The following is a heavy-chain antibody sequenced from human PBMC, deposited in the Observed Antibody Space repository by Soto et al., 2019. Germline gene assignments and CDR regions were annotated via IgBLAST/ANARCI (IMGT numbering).Heavy chain of an antibody. J-gene: IGHJ4*02. CDR1: GFTFSSYA. CDR3: AKDAVSLDGVWLAHD. Sequence: EVQLLESGGGLVQPGGSLRPSCAASGFTFSSYAMIWIRQVPGKGLEWVSGLYGSGGGIHYADSVKGRFTISRDNSAYSVYLQMNDLRVEDSAVYYCAKDAVSLDGVWLAHDWGQGTVVTVSS. V-gene: IGHV3-23*01. CDR2: LYGSGGGI. D-gene: IGHD5-12*01.